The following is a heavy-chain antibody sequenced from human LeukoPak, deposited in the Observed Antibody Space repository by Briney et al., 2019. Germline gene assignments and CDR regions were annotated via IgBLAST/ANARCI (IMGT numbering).Heavy chain of an antibody. CDR3: ARDPVFWSGYPSFFDY. D-gene: IGHD3-3*01. CDR1: GFTFSSYS. Sequence: GGSLRLSCAASGFTFSSYSMNWVRQAPGKGLEWVSSISSSSSYIYYADSVKGRFTISRDNAKNSLYLQMNSLRAEDTAVYYCARDPVFWSGYPSFFDYWGQGTLVTVSS. V-gene: IGHV3-21*01. J-gene: IGHJ4*02. CDR2: ISSSSSYI.